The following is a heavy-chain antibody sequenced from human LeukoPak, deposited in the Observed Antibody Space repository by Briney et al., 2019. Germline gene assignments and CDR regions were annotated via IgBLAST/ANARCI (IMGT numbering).Heavy chain of an antibody. D-gene: IGHD3-10*01. CDR1: GGTFSNYA. CDR2: IIPIFGTA. Sequence: SVKVSCQASGGTFSNYAISWVRQAPGQGLEWMGGIIPIFGTANYAQKFQGRVTITADKSTSTAYMELSSLRSEDTAVYYCAGNNEWLYYGDAFDIWGQGTMVTVSS. J-gene: IGHJ3*02. V-gene: IGHV1-69*06. CDR3: AGNNEWLYYGDAFDI.